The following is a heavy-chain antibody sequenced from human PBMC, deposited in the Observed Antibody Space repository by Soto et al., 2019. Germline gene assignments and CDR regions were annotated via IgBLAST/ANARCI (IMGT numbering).Heavy chain of an antibody. Sequence: MGWINAGNGNTKYSQKFQGRVTITRDTSASTAYMXLSXLXSEDTAVYYCARLRQQLVFYYYYYYMDVWGKGTTVTVSS. CDR3: ARLRQQLVFYYYYYYMDV. J-gene: IGHJ6*03. D-gene: IGHD6-13*01. CDR2: INAGNGNT. V-gene: IGHV1-3*01.